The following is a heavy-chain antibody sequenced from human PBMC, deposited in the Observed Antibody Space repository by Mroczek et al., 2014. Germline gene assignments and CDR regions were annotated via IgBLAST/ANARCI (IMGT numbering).Heavy chain of an antibody. CDR2: ISSSGSTI. D-gene: IGHD3-10*01. Sequence: QVQLVQSGGGLVKPGGSLRLSCAASGFTFSDYYMSWIRQAPGKGLEWVSYISSSGSTIYYADSVKGRFTISRDNAKNSLYLQMNSLRAEDTAVYYCARDLGVTMVRGASYYYYGMDVWGQGTTVTVSS. J-gene: IGHJ6*02. CDR1: GFTFSDYY. V-gene: IGHV3-11*01. CDR3: ARDLGVTMVRGASYYYYGMDV.